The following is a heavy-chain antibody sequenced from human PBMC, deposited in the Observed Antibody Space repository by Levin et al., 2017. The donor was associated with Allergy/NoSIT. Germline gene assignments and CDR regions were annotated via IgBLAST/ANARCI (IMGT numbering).Heavy chain of an antibody. CDR1: GFTFSKYS. V-gene: IGHV3-21*01. CDR3: ARGPSLDY. Sequence: GESLKISCIASGFTFSKYSMNWVRQAPGKGLEWVSSITSSGNYIYYADSVKGRFTISRDSAKNSLYLHMNSLRVEDAAVYYCARGPSLDYWGQGTPVTVSS. J-gene: IGHJ4*02. CDR2: ITSSGNYI.